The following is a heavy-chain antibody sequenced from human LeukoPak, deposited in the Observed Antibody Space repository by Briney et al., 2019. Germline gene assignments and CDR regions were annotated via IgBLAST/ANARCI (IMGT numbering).Heavy chain of an antibody. Sequence: PGGSLRLSCAASGFTFSNYWMHWVRQAQGRDWSGSHVNERATIISYADSVKGRFTISRENARNTLYLQMNSLTAEDTAVYYCVRDLILVWTPGDDFDHWGQGTLVTVSS. CDR2: NERATII. CDR1: GFTFSNYW. V-gene: IGHV3-74*01. J-gene: IGHJ4*02. D-gene: IGHD3-16*01. CDR3: VRDLILVWTPGDDFDH.